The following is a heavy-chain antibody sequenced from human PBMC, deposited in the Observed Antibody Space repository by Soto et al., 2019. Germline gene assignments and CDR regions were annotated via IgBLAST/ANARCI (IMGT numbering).Heavy chain of an antibody. CDR1: GGSVSGDKNY. D-gene: IGHD3-16*01. CDR2: ISYSGAT. J-gene: IGHJ3*01. V-gene: IGHV4-61*01. Sequence: QVKLQESGPGLVKPSETLSLICTVSGGSVSGDKNYWSWIRQSPGKGLEWIGYISYSGATNYNPSLQCRLTISVDRSKNQFALKLRSVTASDTALYYCATSPRFAFDFWGQGTTVIVSS. CDR3: ATSPRFAFDF.